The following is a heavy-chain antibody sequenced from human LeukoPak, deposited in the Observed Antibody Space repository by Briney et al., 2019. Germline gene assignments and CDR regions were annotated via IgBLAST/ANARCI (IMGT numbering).Heavy chain of an antibody. Sequence: SVKVSCKASGYTFVNYGINWVRQAPGQGLEWMGGIIPIFGTANYAQKFQGRVTITADKSTSTAYMELSSLRSEDTAVYYCARANSGYSYTFDYGGQGTLVTVSS. J-gene: IGHJ4*02. CDR1: GYTFVNYG. V-gene: IGHV1-69*06. D-gene: IGHD5-18*01. CDR2: IIPIFGTA. CDR3: ARANSGYSYTFDY.